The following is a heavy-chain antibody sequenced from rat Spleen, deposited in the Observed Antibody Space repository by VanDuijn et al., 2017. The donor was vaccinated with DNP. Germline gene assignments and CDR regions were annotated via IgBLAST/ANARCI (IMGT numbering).Heavy chain of an antibody. CDR3: ARSESSGFPY. J-gene: IGHJ3*01. CDR1: GFTFSSFP. V-gene: IGHV5-46*01. D-gene: IGHD1-2*01. Sequence: EVQLVESGGGLVQPGRSMKLSCAASGFTFSSFPMAWVRQAPKKGLEWVATISNSGSRTYYPDSVKGRFTISRDNAKSTLYLQMNSLRSEDTATYYCARSESSGFPYWGQGTLVTVSS. CDR2: ISNSGSRT.